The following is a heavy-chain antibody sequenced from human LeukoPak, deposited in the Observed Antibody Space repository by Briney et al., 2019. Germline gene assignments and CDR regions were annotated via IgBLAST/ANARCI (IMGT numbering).Heavy chain of an antibody. V-gene: IGHV3-7*01. CDR1: GFSFSSYW. D-gene: IGHD3-3*01. Sequence: GGSLRLSCAASGFSFSSYWMTWVRQAPGKGLEWVANIKQDGSEKYYVDSVKGRFTISRDNAKNSLYLQMNSLRAEDTAVYYCSRETNDFWSGRRIDHWGQGALVTVSS. CDR3: SRETNDFWSGRRIDH. J-gene: IGHJ4*02. CDR2: IKQDGSEK.